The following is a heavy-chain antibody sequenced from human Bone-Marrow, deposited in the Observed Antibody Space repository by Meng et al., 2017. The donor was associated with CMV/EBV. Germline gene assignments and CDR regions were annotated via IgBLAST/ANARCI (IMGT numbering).Heavy chain of an antibody. CDR2: INPNSGDT. Sequence: ASVKVSCKAAGYTFSGYNIHWVRQAPGQGLEWMGWINPNSGDTNYAQNFQDRVTMTTDKSISTAYMELSRLRSDDTAVYYCARRDAIYYYFVMDVWGQGTTVTVSS. CDR1: GYTFSGYN. D-gene: IGHD2-8*01. V-gene: IGHV1-2*02. J-gene: IGHJ6*02. CDR3: ARRDAIYYYFVMDV.